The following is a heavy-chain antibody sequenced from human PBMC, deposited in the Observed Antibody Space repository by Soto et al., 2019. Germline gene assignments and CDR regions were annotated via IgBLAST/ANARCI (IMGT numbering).Heavy chain of an antibody. D-gene: IGHD3-22*01. CDR1: GFTFRNYG. CDR3: ARDQLYYNDISGRPLNAFDV. Sequence: GWSLRLSCAASGFTFRNYGMNWVRQAPGKGLEWVSYIGIGSSTKYYADFLKGRFTISRDNAKNSLYLQMNSLRAEDTAVYYCARDQLYYNDISGRPLNAFDVWGQGTMVTVSS. V-gene: IGHV3-48*01. J-gene: IGHJ3*01. CDR2: IGIGSSTK.